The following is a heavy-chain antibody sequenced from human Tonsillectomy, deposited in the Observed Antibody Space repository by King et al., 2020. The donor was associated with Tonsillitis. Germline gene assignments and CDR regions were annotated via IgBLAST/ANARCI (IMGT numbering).Heavy chain of an antibody. D-gene: IGHD3-22*01. Sequence: QLQESGPGLVKPSQTLSLTCTVSGGSISSGDYYWSWIRQPPGKGLEWIGYIYYSGSTYYNPSLKSRVTISVDTSKNQFSLKLSSVTAADAAVYYCARGYYDSSGYFNWFDPWGQGTLVTVSS. CDR3: ARGYYDSSGYFNWFDP. V-gene: IGHV4-30-4*01. CDR2: IYYSGST. J-gene: IGHJ5*02. CDR1: GGSISSGDYY.